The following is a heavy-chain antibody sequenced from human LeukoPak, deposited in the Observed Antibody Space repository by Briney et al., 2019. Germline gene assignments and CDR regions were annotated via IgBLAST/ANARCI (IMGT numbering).Heavy chain of an antibody. CDR2: IYYTGST. CDR3: ASDRYRRPYCSGSRCFSGGLDV. V-gene: IGHV4-59*01. J-gene: IGHJ6*02. D-gene: IGHD2-2*01. Sequence: SETLSLTCTVSGDSISSSYWNWIRQSPGKGLEWIGYIYYTGSTNYNPSLKSRVTISVDTSKRQFSLKLISVTAADTAVYFCASDRYRRPYCSGSRCFSGGLDVWGQGTTVTVSS. CDR1: GDSISSSY.